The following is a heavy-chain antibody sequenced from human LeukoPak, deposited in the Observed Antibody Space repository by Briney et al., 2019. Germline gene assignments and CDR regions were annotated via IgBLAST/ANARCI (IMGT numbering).Heavy chain of an antibody. CDR1: GGSFSGYY. D-gene: IGHD3-22*01. CDR2: INHSGST. CDR3: ARDTDSSAYYSVLEN. Sequence: SETLSLTCAVYGGSFSGYYWSWIRQPPGKGLEWIGEINHSGSTNYNPSLKSRVTISVDTSKNQFSLKLSSVTAADTAVYYCARDTDSSAYYSVLENWGQGSLVTVS. V-gene: IGHV4-34*01. J-gene: IGHJ4*02.